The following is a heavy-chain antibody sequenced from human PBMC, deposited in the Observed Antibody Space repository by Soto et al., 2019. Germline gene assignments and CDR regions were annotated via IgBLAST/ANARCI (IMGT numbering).Heavy chain of an antibody. Sequence: PSETLSLTCTVSGGSISSSSYYWGWIRQPPGKGLEWIGSIYYSGSTYYNPSLKSRVTISVDTSKNQFSLKLSSVTAADTAVYYCAGLASTRGDFWSVYYTRNHYYYYMDVWGKGTTVTVSS. J-gene: IGHJ6*03. CDR2: IYYSGST. V-gene: IGHV4-39*01. D-gene: IGHD3-3*01. CDR1: GGSISSSSYY. CDR3: AGLASTRGDFWSVYYTRNHYYYYMDV.